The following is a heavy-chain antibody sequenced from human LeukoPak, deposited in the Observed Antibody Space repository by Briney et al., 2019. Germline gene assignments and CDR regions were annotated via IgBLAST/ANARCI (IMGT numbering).Heavy chain of an antibody. D-gene: IGHD6-19*01. J-gene: IGHJ4*02. CDR3: ARARAVAGTIAPGDY. Sequence: ASVKASCKASGYTFTSYGISWVRQAPGQGLEWMGWISAYNDNTNYAQKLQGRVTMTTDTSTSTAYMGLRSLRSDDTAVYYCARARAVAGTIAPGDYWGQGTLVTVSS. CDR2: ISAYNDNT. V-gene: IGHV1-18*01. CDR1: GYTFTSYG.